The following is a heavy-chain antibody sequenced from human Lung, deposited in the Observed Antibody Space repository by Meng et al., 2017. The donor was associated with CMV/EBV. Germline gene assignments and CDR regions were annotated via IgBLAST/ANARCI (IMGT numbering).Heavy chain of an antibody. J-gene: IGHJ4*02. Sequence: GESLKISCAASGFTFSTYAMHWVRQAPGKGLEWVAVISFDGSNKYYADSVRGRSIISRDNPNNTVSLQMNSLRVEDTALYYCVRDGQAGAKGLDYWGQGTLVAVS. CDR1: GFTFSTYA. CDR2: ISFDGSNK. V-gene: IGHV3-30*04. D-gene: IGHD6-25*01. CDR3: VRDGQAGAKGLDY.